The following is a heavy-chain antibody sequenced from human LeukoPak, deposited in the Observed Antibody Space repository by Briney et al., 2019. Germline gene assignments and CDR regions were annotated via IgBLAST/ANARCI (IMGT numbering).Heavy chain of an antibody. J-gene: IGHJ4*02. Sequence: PGGSLRLSCAASGFTFSSYAMSWVRQAPGKGLEWVSAISGSGGSTYYADSVKGRFTISRDNSKNTLYLQMNSLRAEDTAVYYCAKDKGNSGYEGIAAAGFDYWGQGTLVTVSS. CDR2: ISGSGGST. D-gene: IGHD6-13*01. CDR3: AKDKGNSGYEGIAAAGFDY. CDR1: GFTFSSYA. V-gene: IGHV3-23*01.